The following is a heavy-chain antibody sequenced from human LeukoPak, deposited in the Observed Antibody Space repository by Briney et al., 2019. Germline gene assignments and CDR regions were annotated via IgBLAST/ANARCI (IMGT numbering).Heavy chain of an antibody. Sequence: PGGSLRLSCEASGFTFSTSWMTWVRQAPGKGLEWVASIGQDGSDMRYEDSVKGRFAVSRDNAKNSLYLQMNSLRVEDTAVYYCARGGNAGNDFDYWGQGTLVTVSS. CDR2: IGQDGSDM. V-gene: IGHV3-7*01. CDR1: GFTFSTSW. D-gene: IGHD1-1*01. J-gene: IGHJ4*02. CDR3: ARGGNAGNDFDY.